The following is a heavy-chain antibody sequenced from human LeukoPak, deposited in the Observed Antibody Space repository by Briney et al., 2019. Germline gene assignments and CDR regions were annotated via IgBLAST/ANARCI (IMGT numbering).Heavy chain of an antibody. CDR3: AREIGYYDILTGYYTPMYYFDY. V-gene: IGHV4-31*03. D-gene: IGHD3-9*01. CDR2: IYYSGST. CDR1: GGSISSGGYY. J-gene: IGHJ4*02. Sequence: SETLSLTCTVSGGSISSGGYYWSWIRQHPGKGLEWIGYIYYSGSTYYNPSLKSRVTISVDTSKNQFSLKLSSVTAADTAVYYCAREIGYYDILTGYYTPMYYFDYWGQGTLVTVSS.